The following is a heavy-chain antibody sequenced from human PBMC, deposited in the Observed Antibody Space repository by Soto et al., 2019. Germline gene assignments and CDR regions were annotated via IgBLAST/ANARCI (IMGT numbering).Heavy chain of an antibody. CDR1: GYTFTSYG. J-gene: IGHJ6*02. Sequence: SVKVSCKASGYTFTSYGISWVRQAPGQGLEWMGWIIPIFGTANYAQKFQGRVTITADKSTSTAYMELSSLRSEDTAVYYCARGYCSGGSCFQYYYYYGMDVWGQGTTVTVSS. CDR3: ARGYCSGGSCFQYYYYYGMDV. V-gene: IGHV1-69*06. CDR2: IIPIFGTA. D-gene: IGHD2-15*01.